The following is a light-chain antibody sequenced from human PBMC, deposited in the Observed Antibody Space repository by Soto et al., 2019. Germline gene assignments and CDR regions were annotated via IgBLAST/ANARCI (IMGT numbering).Light chain of an antibody. Sequence: DIPLTQSPSSLSASPGAGATISCQASQTTKNYLSWYQQKPGKAPKLLIYAASSLHGGVPSRFSGSASGTEFTLTITSLQPEDSATYYCQQYHSYPRTFGQGTKVDIK. J-gene: IGKJ1*01. CDR3: QQYHSYPRT. CDR1: QTTKNY. CDR2: AAS. V-gene: IGKV1-9*01.